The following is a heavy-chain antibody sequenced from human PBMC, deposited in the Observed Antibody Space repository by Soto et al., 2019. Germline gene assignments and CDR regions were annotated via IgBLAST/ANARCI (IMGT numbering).Heavy chain of an antibody. V-gene: IGHV1-2*04. CDR3: ARGPYNWNDGGYYFDY. CDR2: INPNSGGT. Sequence: ASVKVSCKASGCTFTGYYMHWVRQAPGQGLEWMGWINPNSGGTNYAQKFQGWVTMTRDTSISTAYMELSRLRSDDTAVYYCARGPYNWNDGGYYFDYWGQGTLVTVSS. J-gene: IGHJ4*02. D-gene: IGHD1-1*01. CDR1: GCTFTGYY.